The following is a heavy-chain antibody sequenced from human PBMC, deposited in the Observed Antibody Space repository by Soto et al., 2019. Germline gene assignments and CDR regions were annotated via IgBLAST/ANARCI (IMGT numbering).Heavy chain of an antibody. V-gene: IGHV2-70*01. J-gene: IGHJ5*02. D-gene: IGHD6-13*01. CDR2: IDWDDDK. CDR1: GFSLSTSGMC. Sequence: SGPTLVNPTQTLTLTCTFSGFSLSTSGMCVSWIRQPPGKALEWLALIDWDDDKYYSTSLKTRLTISKDTSKNQVVLTMTNMDPVDTATYYCARIIAGIAAAGTGKTYNWFDPWGQGTRVTVSS. CDR3: ARIIAGIAAAGTGKTYNWFDP.